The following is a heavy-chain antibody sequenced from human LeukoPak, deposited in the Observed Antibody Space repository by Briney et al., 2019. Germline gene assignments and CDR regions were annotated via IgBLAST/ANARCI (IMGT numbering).Heavy chain of an antibody. Sequence: SETLSLTCTVSDDSISSNDHYWSWIRQPPGKGLEWIGYMYYSGRTFFNPSLKSRVTISVDTSKNQFSLKLSSVTAADTAVYYCARVVSDDFWVHPNYYYYYYMDVWGKGTTVTVSS. J-gene: IGHJ6*03. V-gene: IGHV4-30-4*02. CDR1: DDSISSNDHY. D-gene: IGHD3-3*01. CDR2: MYYSGRT. CDR3: ARVVSDDFWVHPNYYYYYYMDV.